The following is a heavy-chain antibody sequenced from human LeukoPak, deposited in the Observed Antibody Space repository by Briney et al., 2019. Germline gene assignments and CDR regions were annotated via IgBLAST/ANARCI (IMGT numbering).Heavy chain of an antibody. V-gene: IGHV3-53*04. D-gene: IGHD5-18*01. Sequence: PGGSLRLSCAASGFTVSSNYMSWVRQAPGKGLEWVSVIYSGGSTYYADSVKGRFTISRHNSKNTLYLQMNSLRAEDTAVYYCAGLQNVDTAMVTEYDYWGQGTLVTVSS. CDR1: GFTVSSNY. CDR2: IYSGGST. J-gene: IGHJ4*02. CDR3: AGLQNVDTAMVTEYDY.